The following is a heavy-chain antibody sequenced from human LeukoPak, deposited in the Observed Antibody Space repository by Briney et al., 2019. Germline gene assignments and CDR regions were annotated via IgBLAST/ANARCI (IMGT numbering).Heavy chain of an antibody. CDR1: GFSFTTSGVG. V-gene: IGHV2-5*01. D-gene: IGHD3-3*01. Sequence: SGPTLVNPTQTLTLTCTFSGFSFTTSGVGVGWIRQPPGKALEWLALIYWNDDKRYSPSLKSRLAITKDTSKNQVVLTMTDMDPVDTATYYCAHRTLEYRENYYFNYWGQGTLVTVSS. CDR3: AHRTLEYRENYYFNY. CDR2: IYWNDDK. J-gene: IGHJ4*02.